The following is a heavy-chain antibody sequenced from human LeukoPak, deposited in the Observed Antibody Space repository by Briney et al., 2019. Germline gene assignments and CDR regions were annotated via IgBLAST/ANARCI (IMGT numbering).Heavy chain of an antibody. CDR1: GVTVNYNF. CDR2: IYSDSSA. J-gene: IGHJ4*02. D-gene: IGHD3-22*01. Sequence: GGSLRLSCAASGVTVNYNFMSWVRQAPGKGLEWVSVIYSDSSADYADSVKGRFTISRDDVQNALYLQMNSLRAGDTAVYYCARAPRPFDNSDYYFDYWGQGSLVTVSS. V-gene: IGHV3-53*01. CDR3: ARAPRPFDNSDYYFDY.